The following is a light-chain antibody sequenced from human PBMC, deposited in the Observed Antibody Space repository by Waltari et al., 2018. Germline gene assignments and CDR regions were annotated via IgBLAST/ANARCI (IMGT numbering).Light chain of an antibody. CDR1: QSVLYSSNNKNY. Sequence: VLPQSPDSLPGSLGERATITCKSSQSVLYSSNNKNYLAWYQQKPGQPPKLLIYWASTRESGVPDRFSGSGSGTDFTLTISSLQAEDVAVYYCQQYYSTPLTFGGGTKVEIK. CDR2: WAS. CDR3: QQYYSTPLT. V-gene: IGKV4-1*01. J-gene: IGKJ4*01.